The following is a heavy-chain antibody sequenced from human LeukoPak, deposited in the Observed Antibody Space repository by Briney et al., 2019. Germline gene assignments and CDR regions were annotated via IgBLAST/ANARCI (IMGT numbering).Heavy chain of an antibody. CDR1: GGSISSYY. CDR2: IYNSGNT. Sequence: SETLSLTCTVSGGSISSYYWSWIRQPPGKGLEWIGYIYNSGNTRYNPSLKSRVTMSVDTSKTEFSLKLSSVTAADTAVYYCARDNYDFWSGYDFYDYYYMDVWGKGTTVTVSS. J-gene: IGHJ6*03. D-gene: IGHD3-3*01. CDR3: ARDNYDFWSGYDFYDYYYMDV. V-gene: IGHV4-59*01.